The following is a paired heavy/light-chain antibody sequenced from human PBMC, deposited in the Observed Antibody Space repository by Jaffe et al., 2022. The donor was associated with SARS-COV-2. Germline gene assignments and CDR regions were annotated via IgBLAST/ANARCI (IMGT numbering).Heavy chain of an antibody. D-gene: IGHD2-8*02. J-gene: IGHJ5*02. CDR1: GFTFSGFW. CDR3: ARVKVWCTFDP. V-gene: IGHV3-7*01. CDR2: IKEDGSEQ. Sequence: EAQLVESGGGLVQPGGSLRLSCEASGFTFSGFWMTWVRQAPGKGLEWVAIIKEDGSEQVYVDSVKGRFTISRDNAKNSLHLQMNSLRAEDTAVYYCARVKVWCTFDPWGQGTLVTVSS.
Light chain of an antibody. Sequence: EIVITQSPATLSVSPGERATLSCRASQSVSSDFAWYQQKPGQAPSLLIYGASTRATGIPARFSGSGSGTEFTLTISSLQSEDSAVYYCQHYKIWPLTFGGGTTVEIK. V-gene: IGKV3D-15*01. CDR2: GAS. CDR3: QHYKIWPLT. CDR1: QSVSSD. J-gene: IGKJ4*01.